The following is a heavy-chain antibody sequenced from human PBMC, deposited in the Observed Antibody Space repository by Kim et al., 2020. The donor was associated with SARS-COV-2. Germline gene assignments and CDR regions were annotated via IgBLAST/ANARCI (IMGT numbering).Heavy chain of an antibody. D-gene: IGHD3-16*01. CDR2: LGKGGSLR. J-gene: IGHJ4*01. Sequence: GGSLRLSCTASEFTFGSYGMNWVRQAPGKGLEWVAVLGKGGSLRYYEDSVKGRFTISRDSSKNTLYLQMNSLRVEDTAVYYCARGRRLGGAWSFDYWG. CDR1: EFTFGSYG. CDR3: ARGRRLGGAWSFDY. V-gene: IGHV3-33*08.